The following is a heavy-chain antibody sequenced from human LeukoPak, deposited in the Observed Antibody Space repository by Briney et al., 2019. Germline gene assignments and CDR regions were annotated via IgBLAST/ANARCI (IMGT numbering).Heavy chain of an antibody. Sequence: GGSLRLSCAASGFTFSGYSMNWVRQAPGKGLEWVSSISSSSSNIYYADSVKGRFTISRDNAKNSLYLQMNSLRAEDTAVYYCARGIAVARYYLDYWGQGTLVTVSS. CDR3: ARGIAVARYYLDY. CDR2: ISSSSSNI. CDR1: GFTFSGYS. V-gene: IGHV3-21*01. J-gene: IGHJ4*02. D-gene: IGHD6-19*01.